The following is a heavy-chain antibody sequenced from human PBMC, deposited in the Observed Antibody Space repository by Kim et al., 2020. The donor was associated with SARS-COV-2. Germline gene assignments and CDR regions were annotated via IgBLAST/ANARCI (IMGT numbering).Heavy chain of an antibody. CDR3: AKAGRFGELLNYYYYGMDV. J-gene: IGHJ6*02. CDR1: GFTFGDYA. CDR2: ISWNSGSI. D-gene: IGHD3-10*01. V-gene: IGHV3-9*01. Sequence: GGSLRLSCAASGFTFGDYAMHWVRQAPGKGLEWVSGISWNSGSIGYADSVKGRFTISRDNAKNSLYLQMNSLRAEDTALYYCAKAGRFGELLNYYYYGMDVWGQGTTVTVSS.